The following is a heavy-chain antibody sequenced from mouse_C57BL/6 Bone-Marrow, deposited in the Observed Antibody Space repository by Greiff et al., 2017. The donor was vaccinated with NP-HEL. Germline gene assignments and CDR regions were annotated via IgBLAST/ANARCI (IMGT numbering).Heavy chain of an antibody. CDR3: ARWGLGFDY. CDR2: INPSSGYT. V-gene: IGHV1-7*01. D-gene: IGHD3-3*01. J-gene: IGHJ2*01. CDR1: GYTFTSYW. Sequence: QVQLQQSGAELAKPGASVKLSCKASGYTFTSYWMHWVKQRPGQGLEWIGYINPSSGYTKYNQKFKDKATVTADKSSSTAYMQLSSLTYEDSAVYYCARWGLGFDYGGQGTTLTVSS.